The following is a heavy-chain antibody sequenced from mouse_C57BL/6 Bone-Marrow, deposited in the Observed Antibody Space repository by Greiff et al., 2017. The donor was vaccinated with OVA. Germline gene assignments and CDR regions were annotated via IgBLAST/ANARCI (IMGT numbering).Heavy chain of an antibody. CDR2: ISNGGGST. CDR3: ARHHSSGVFDY. D-gene: IGHD3-2*02. J-gene: IGHJ2*01. V-gene: IGHV5-12*01. Sequence: EVKLQESGGGLVQPGGSLKLSCAASGFTFSDYYMYWVRQTPEKRLEWVAYISNGGGSTYYPDTVKGRFTISRDNAKNTLYLQMSRLKSEDTAMYYCARHHSSGVFDYWGQGTTLTVSS. CDR1: GFTFSDYY.